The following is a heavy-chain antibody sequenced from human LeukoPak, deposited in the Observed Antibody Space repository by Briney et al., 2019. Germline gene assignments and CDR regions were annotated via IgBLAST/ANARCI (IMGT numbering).Heavy chain of an antibody. CDR3: ARVDYYDSSGYLYYFDY. Sequence: PGGSLRLSCAASGFTFSSYAMSWVRQAPGKGLEWVSAISGSGGSTYYADSVKGRFTISRDNSKNTLYLQMNSLRAEDTAVYYCARVDYYDSSGYLYYFDYWGQGTLVTVSS. CDR2: ISGSGGST. D-gene: IGHD3-22*01. V-gene: IGHV3-23*01. CDR1: GFTFSSYA. J-gene: IGHJ4*02.